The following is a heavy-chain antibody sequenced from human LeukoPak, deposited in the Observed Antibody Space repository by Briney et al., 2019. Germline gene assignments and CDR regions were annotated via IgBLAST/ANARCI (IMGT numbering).Heavy chain of an antibody. D-gene: IGHD1-26*01. CDR2: INAGNGNT. Sequence: ASVKVSCKASGYTFTSYAMHWVRQAPGQRLEWMGWINAGNGNTKYSQKCQGRVTITRDTSASTAYMELSSLRSEDTAVYYCARGLYWATTDFDYWGQGTLVTVSS. CDR1: GYTFTSYA. CDR3: ARGLYWATTDFDY. J-gene: IGHJ4*02. V-gene: IGHV1-3*01.